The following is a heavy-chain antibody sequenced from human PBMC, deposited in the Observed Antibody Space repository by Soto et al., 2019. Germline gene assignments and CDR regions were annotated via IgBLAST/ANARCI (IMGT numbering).Heavy chain of an antibody. CDR1: GFTFTRYS. V-gene: IGHV3-21*06. Sequence: PGGSLRLACAASGFTFTRYSMNWVRQSPGKGLEWVSSISSTTNYIYYGDSMKGRFTISRDNAKNSLYLEMNSLRAEDTAVYYCARESEDLTSNFDYWGQGTLVTVSS. CDR3: ARESEDLTSNFDY. J-gene: IGHJ4*02. CDR2: ISSTTNYI.